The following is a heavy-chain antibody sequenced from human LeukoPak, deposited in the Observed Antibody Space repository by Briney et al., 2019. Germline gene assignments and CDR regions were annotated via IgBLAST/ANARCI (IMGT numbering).Heavy chain of an antibody. CDR1: GFTFSGSA. V-gene: IGHV3-73*01. D-gene: IGHD5-12*01. J-gene: IGHJ3*02. CDR3: TTSSYSGYDAFDI. Sequence: GGSLGLSCAASGFTFSGSAMHWVRQASGKGLEWVGRIRSKANSYATAYAASVKGRFTISRDDSKNTAYLQMNSLKTEDTAVYYCTTSSYSGYDAFDIWGQGTMVTVSS. CDR2: IRSKANSYAT.